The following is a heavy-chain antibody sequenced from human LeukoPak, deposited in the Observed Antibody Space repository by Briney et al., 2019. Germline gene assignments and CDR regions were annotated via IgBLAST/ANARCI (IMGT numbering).Heavy chain of an antibody. V-gene: IGHV4-39*01. Sequence: SETLSLTCTVSGGSISSSSYYWGWIRQPPGKGLEWIGSIYYSGSTYYNPSLKSRVAISVDTSKNQFSLKLSSVTAADTAVYYCARQGGRYGKYDFDYWGQGTLVTVSS. CDR1: GGSISSSSYY. CDR2: IYYSGST. D-gene: IGHD1-26*01. J-gene: IGHJ4*02. CDR3: ARQGGRYGKYDFDY.